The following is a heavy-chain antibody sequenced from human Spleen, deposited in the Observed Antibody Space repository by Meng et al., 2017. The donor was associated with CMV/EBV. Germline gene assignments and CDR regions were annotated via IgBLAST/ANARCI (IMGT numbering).Heavy chain of an antibody. Sequence: GGSLRLSCAASGFTVSSNYMSWVRQAPEKGLEWVSSISSSSSYIYYADSVKGRFTISRDNAKNSLDLQMNRLRAEDTAVYYCVRDGGYSYGTDDYKYFGMDVWGQGTTVTVSS. J-gene: IGHJ6*02. CDR1: GFTVSSNY. CDR2: ISSSSSYI. D-gene: IGHD5-18*01. V-gene: IGHV3-21*01. CDR3: VRDGGYSYGTDDYKYFGMDV.